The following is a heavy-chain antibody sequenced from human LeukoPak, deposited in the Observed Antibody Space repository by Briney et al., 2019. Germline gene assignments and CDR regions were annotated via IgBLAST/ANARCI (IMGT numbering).Heavy chain of an antibody. CDR3: AKGAHVIAAAGMDAFDI. Sequence: GGSLRLSCAASGLTFSSYGMHWVRQAPGKGLEWVAVIWYDGSNKYYADSVKGRFTISRDNSKNTLYLQMNSLRAEDTAVYYCAKGAHVIAAAGMDAFDIWGQGTMVTVFS. V-gene: IGHV3-33*06. CDR2: IWYDGSNK. J-gene: IGHJ3*02. CDR1: GLTFSSYG. D-gene: IGHD6-13*01.